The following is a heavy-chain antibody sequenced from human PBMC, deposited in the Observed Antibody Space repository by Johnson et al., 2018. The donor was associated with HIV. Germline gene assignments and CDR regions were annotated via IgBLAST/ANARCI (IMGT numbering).Heavy chain of an antibody. CDR2: ISYGGGKK. V-gene: IGHV3-30*14. D-gene: IGHD5-24*01. J-gene: IGHJ3*01. CDR3: ARGCRDGYTCDVFDV. Sequence: QVQLVESGGGVVQPGRSLRLSCAASGFTFNNYAMHWVRLAPVKGLQWVAVISYGGGKKYYGDSVEGRFTISRDNSKNTLYLQMNSLRAEDTAVYFCARGCRDGYTCDVFDVWGQGTRVTVSS. CDR1: GFTFNNYA.